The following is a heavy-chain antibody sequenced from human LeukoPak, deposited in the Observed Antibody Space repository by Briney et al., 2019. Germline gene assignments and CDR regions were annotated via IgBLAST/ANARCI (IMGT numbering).Heavy chain of an antibody. J-gene: IGHJ4*02. CDR3: ARVNRGVNQS. CDR1: GGSISSSSYY. CDR2: IYYSGST. Sequence: SETLSLTCTVSGGSISSSSYYWGWIRQPPGKGLEWIGSIYYSGSTYYNPSLKSRVTISVDTSKNQFSLKLSTVTAADTAVYYCARVNRGVNQSWGQGTLVTVSS. V-gene: IGHV4-39*07. D-gene: IGHD3-10*01.